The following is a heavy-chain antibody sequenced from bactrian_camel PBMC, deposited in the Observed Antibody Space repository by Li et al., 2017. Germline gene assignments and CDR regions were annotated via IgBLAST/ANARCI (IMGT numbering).Heavy chain of an antibody. J-gene: IGHJ4*01. CDR1: GNTYAIYC. D-gene: IGHD5*01. CDR3: AADDRLCGWVLFRSSLYKY. Sequence: HVQLVESGGGSVQAGGSLTLSCVASGNTYAIYCLGWFRQAPGKEREGVARIDTRTTSPFYADSVKGRFTISMDNAENTVYLQMSSLEPEDSGVYFCAADDRLCGWVLFRSSLYKYRGQGTQVTVS. V-gene: IGHV3S63*01. CDR2: IDTRTTSP.